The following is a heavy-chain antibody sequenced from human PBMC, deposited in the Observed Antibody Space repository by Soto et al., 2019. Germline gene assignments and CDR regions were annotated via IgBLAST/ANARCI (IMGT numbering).Heavy chain of an antibody. CDR3: ARESGGATATLDYYYFCMDV. Sequence: QVQLVQSGAEVKKPGASVKVSCKTSGDSFSAYYLHWVRQAPGQGFEWLGWINPNGGATKYAQKCRGRVAMTRDTSIRTAYLERTSLRSDNTAIYYCARESGGATATLDYYYFCMDVWCKGTTVTVSS. V-gene: IGHV1-2*02. CDR2: INPNGGAT. D-gene: IGHD5-12*01. CDR1: GDSFSAYY. J-gene: IGHJ6*03.